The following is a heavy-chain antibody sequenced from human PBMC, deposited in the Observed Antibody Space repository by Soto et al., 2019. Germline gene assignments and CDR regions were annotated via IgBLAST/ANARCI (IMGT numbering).Heavy chain of an antibody. D-gene: IGHD2-21*02. Sequence: QVQLVQSGAEVKKPGSSVKVSCKASGGTFSSYAISWVRQAPGQGLEWMGGIIPIFGTANYAQKFQGRVTITAAESTSTADMELSSLRSEDTAVYYCARWANAYCGGDCYFAVFDPWGQGTLVTVSS. CDR1: GGTFSSYA. J-gene: IGHJ5*02. CDR2: IIPIFGTA. V-gene: IGHV1-69*12. CDR3: ARWANAYCGGDCYFAVFDP.